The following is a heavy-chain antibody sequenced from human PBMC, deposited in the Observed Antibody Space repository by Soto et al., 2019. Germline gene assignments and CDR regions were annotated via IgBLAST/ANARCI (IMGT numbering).Heavy chain of an antibody. V-gene: IGHV1-69*01. CDR1: GGSVNSHA. CDR3: ARSRNVAEFNDYGGNYHGFDI. CDR2: IIPMFGTP. J-gene: IGHJ3*02. Sequence: QVQLEQSGAEVKKAGSSVKVSCKAFGGSVNSHAISWVRQAPGQGLEWMGGIIPMFGTPTYAQRFQAGVTISEEESTSTVYLDMSSLRSEDTAMYYCARSRNVAEFNDYGGNYHGFDIWGQGTMVTVSS. D-gene: IGHD4-17*01.